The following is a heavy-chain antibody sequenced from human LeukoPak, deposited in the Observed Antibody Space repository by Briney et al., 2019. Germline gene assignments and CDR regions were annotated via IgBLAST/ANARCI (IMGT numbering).Heavy chain of an antibody. CDR3: ASYPRYSSSPPFDY. CDR2: INPNTGGT. Sequence: ASVKVSCKASGYTFTGYYMHWVRQAPGQGLEWMGWINPNTGGTNYAQKFQGRVTMTRDTTISTAYMELSRLTSDDTAVYYCASYPRYSSSPPFDYWAREPWSPSPQ. D-gene: IGHD6-19*01. V-gene: IGHV1-2*02. J-gene: IGHJ4*02. CDR1: GYTFTGYY.